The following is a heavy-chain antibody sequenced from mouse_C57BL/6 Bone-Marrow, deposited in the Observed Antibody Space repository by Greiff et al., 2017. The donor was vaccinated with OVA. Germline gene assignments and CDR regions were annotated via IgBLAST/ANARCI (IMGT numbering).Heavy chain of an antibody. CDR1: GYTFTNYW. CDR2: IYPGGGYT. J-gene: IGHJ4*01. CDR3: ARFITTAPYAMDY. Sequence: VQLKESGAELVRPGTSVKMSCKASGYTFTNYWIGWAKQRPGHGLEWIGDIYPGGGYTNYNEKFKGKATLTADKSSSTAYMQFSSLTSEDSAIYYCARFITTAPYAMDYWGQGTSVTVSS. D-gene: IGHD1-1*01. V-gene: IGHV1-63*01.